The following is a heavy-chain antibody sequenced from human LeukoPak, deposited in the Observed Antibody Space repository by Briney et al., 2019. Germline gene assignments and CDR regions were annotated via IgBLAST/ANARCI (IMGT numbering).Heavy chain of an antibody. CDR1: GYTFTSYG. CDR2: INPNSGGT. D-gene: IGHD5-24*01. J-gene: IGHJ4*02. Sequence: ASVKVSCKASGYTFTSYGISWVRQAPGQGLEWMGWINPNSGGTNYAQKFQGRVTMTRDTSITTAYMELSRLRSDDTAVYYCARDGGAMAVAYWGQGTLVTVSS. CDR3: ARDGGAMAVAY. V-gene: IGHV1-2*02.